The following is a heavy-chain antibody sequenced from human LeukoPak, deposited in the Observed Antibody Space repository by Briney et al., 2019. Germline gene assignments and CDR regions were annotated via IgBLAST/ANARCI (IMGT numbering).Heavy chain of an antibody. J-gene: IGHJ3*02. D-gene: IGHD1-26*01. CDR1: GGSISSYY. CDR2: IYYSGST. CDR3: ARVGRLYDAFDI. V-gene: IGHV4-59*01. Sequence: SETLSLTCTVSGGSISSYYGSWVRQPPGKGLEWIGYIYYSGSTNYNPSLKSRVTISVDTSKNQFSLKLSSVTAADTAVYYRARVGRLYDAFDIWGQGTMVTVSS.